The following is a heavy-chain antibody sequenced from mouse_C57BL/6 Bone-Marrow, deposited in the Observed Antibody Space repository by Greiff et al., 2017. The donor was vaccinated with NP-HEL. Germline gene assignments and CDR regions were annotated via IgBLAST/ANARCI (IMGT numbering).Heavy chain of an antibody. V-gene: IGHV5-9-1*02. CDR1: GFTFSSYA. D-gene: IGHD1-1*01. CDR3: TRAPDYYGSSYYAMDY. Sequence: EVKLEESGEGLVKPGGSLKLSCAASGFTFSSYAMSWVRQTPEKRLEWVAYISSGGDYIYYADTVKGRFTISRDNARNTLYLQMSSLKSEDTAMYYCTRAPDYYGSSYYAMDYWGQGTSVTVSS. CDR2: ISSGGDYI. J-gene: IGHJ4*01.